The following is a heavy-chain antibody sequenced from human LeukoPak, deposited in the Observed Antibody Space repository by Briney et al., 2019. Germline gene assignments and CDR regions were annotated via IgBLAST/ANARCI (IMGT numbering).Heavy chain of an antibody. D-gene: IGHD5-12*01. CDR3: ARMIRGYSFDS. V-gene: IGHV2-70*11. CDR1: GFSLNTSGMC. Sequence: KESGPTLVNPTQTLTLTCTFSGFSLNTSGMCVSWIRQPPGKALEWLARIDWDDDEYYSISLNTRLTISKDTSKNQVLLTMTNMDPVDTATYYCARMIRGYSFDSWGQGALVTVSS. CDR2: IDWDDDE. J-gene: IGHJ4*02.